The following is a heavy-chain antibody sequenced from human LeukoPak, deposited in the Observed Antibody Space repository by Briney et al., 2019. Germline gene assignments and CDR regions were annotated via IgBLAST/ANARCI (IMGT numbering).Heavy chain of an antibody. CDR1: GFTFSNYA. D-gene: IGHD6-13*01. CDR2: ISGSGGST. Sequence: GGSLRLSCAASGFTFSNYAMSWVRQAPGKGLEWVSAISGSGGSTYYADSVKGRFTISRDNSKNTLYLQMNSLRAEDTAVYYCAKDHRSSWTLYYFDFWGQGTLVTVSS. CDR3: AKDHRSSWTLYYFDF. V-gene: IGHV3-23*01. J-gene: IGHJ4*02.